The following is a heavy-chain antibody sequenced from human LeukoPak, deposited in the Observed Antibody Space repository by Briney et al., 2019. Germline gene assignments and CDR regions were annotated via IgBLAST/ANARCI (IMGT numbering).Heavy chain of an antibody. V-gene: IGHV4-39*07. CDR3: ARGRSSMVRGYYYYYIDV. D-gene: IGHD3-10*01. CDR1: GGSISRSSYY. CDR2: VSYSGST. J-gene: IGHJ6*03. Sequence: PSETLSLTCTVSGGSISRSSYYWGWIRQTPGMGLEWIGSVSYSGSTNYNPSLKSRVTISVDTSKNQFSLKLSSVTAADTAVYYCARGRSSMVRGYYYYYIDVWGKGTTVTISS.